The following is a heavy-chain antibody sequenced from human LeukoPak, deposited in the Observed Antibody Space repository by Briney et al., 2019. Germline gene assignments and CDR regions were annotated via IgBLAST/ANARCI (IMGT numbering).Heavy chain of an antibody. V-gene: IGHV1-69*13. J-gene: IGHJ4*02. D-gene: IGHD3-22*01. CDR2: IIPIFGTA. CDR1: GGTFSSYA. CDR3: ARTYYYDSSGYYYLDY. Sequence: AASVKVSCKASGGTFSSYAISWVRQAPGQGLEWMGGIIPIFGTANYAQKFQGRVTITADESTSTAYMELSSLRSEDTAVYYCARTYYYDSSGYYYLDYWGQGTLVTVSS.